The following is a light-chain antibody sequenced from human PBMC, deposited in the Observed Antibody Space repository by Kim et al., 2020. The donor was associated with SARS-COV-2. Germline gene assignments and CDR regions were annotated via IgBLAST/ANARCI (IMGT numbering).Light chain of an antibody. V-gene: IGKV1-39*01. CDR3: QQSFDSAIT. CDR2: GAS. CDR1: QHISNY. Sequence: ASVGDSVTITCRASQHISNYLNWYQHKPGRAPKLLISGASTFQDGVPPRSSGGGFGTDFTLTISSLQPEDFATYSCQQSFDSAITFGGGTKVDIK. J-gene: IGKJ4*01.